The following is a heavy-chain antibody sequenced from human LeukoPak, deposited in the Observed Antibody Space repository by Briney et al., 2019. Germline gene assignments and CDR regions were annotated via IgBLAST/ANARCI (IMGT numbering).Heavy chain of an antibody. CDR3: ARDVDCSSTSCYHYYYYMDV. Sequence: SVKVSCMASGGTFSSYAISWVRQAPGQGLEWMGRIIPIFGTANYAQKFQGRVTITTDESTSTAYMELSSLRSEDTAVYYCARDVDCSSTSCYHYYYYMDVWGRGTTVTVSS. J-gene: IGHJ6*03. V-gene: IGHV1-69*05. CDR2: IIPIFGTA. D-gene: IGHD2-2*01. CDR1: GGTFSSYA.